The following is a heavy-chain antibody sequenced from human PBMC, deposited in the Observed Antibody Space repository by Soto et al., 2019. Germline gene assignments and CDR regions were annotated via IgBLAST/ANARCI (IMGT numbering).Heavy chain of an antibody. D-gene: IGHD3-16*01. CDR1: GFTFRGYA. V-gene: IGHV3-30*04. CDR3: ARWGTTGGLDV. Sequence: QVQLVESGGGVVQPGTSRRVSCVGSGFTFRGYAIHWVRQAPGKGLEGVALTSYDGSGKYYGDSVRGRFTISRDNSRNTVDLQMDSLRLEDTALYYCARWGTTGGLDVWGQGTLVSVSS. CDR2: TSYDGSGK. J-gene: IGHJ1*01.